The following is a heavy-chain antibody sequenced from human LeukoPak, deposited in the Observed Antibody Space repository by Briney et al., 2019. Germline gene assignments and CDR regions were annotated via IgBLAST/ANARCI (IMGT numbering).Heavy chain of an antibody. CDR3: ARDPPYSSGWPDY. J-gene: IGHJ4*02. CDR2: IKRDGSEK. V-gene: IGHV3-7*03. Sequence: PGGSLRLSCAASGFTFSSYWMTWVRQAPGKGLEWVANIKRDGSEKHYVDSVKGRFTISRDNAKNSMFLQMNSLRAEDTAVYYCARDPPYSSGWPDYWGQGTLVTVSS. D-gene: IGHD6-19*01. CDR1: GFTFSSYW.